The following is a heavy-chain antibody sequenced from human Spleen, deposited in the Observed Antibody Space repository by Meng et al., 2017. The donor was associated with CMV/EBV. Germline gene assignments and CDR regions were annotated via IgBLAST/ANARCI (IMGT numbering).Heavy chain of an antibody. CDR2: MNPNSGNT. V-gene: IGHV1-8*01. CDR1: GYTFTSYD. J-gene: IGHJ6*02. D-gene: IGHD3-3*01. Sequence: ASVKVSCKASGYTFTSYDINWVRQATGQGLEWMGWMNPNSGNTGYAQKFQGRVTMTRNTSISTAYMELSSLRSEDTAVYYCASGYDFWSGYTPRNGMDVWGQGTTVTVSS. CDR3: ASGYDFWSGYTPRNGMDV.